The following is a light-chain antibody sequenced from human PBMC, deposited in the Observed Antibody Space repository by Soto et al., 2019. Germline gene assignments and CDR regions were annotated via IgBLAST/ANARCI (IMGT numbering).Light chain of an antibody. CDR2: DAS. CDR3: QQRSNWHLYT. CDR1: QSVTSY. Sequence: EIVLTQSPATLSLSPGERATLSCRASQSVTSYLAWYQQKPGQAPRLLIYDASNRATGIPARFSGSGSGTDFTLTINSLEPEDFAVYYCQQRSNWHLYTFGQGTKLEIK. V-gene: IGKV3-11*01. J-gene: IGKJ2*01.